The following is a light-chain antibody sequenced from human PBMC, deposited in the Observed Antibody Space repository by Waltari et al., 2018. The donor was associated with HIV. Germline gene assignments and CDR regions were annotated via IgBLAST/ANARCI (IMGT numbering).Light chain of an antibody. CDR2: DTN. V-gene: IGLV7-46*01. Sequence: QAVVTQEPSLTVSPGGTVTLTCGSSTGAVTSGHHPYWFQQKSGQAPRTLIYDTNNLPSSPPARFSGSLLGGKASLTLSGAQPEYEADYFCLLSYAGARPVVFGGGTKLTVL. CDR1: TGAVTSGHH. CDR3: LLSYAGARPVV. J-gene: IGLJ2*01.